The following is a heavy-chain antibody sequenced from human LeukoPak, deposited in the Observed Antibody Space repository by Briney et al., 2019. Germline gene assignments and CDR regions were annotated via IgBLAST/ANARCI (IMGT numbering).Heavy chain of an antibody. CDR1: GFIFSRYW. CDR3: ARVVETSRPGDDY. CDR2: INGDGSIT. Sequence: PGGSLRLSCAASGFIFSRYWMYWVRQEPGKGLEWVSGINGDGSITIYADSVKGRFTTSRDNRKNTLYVHMNSLRDEDTAVYYCARVVETSRPGDDYWGQGTLVTVSS. D-gene: IGHD5-18*01. V-gene: IGHV3-74*01. J-gene: IGHJ4*02.